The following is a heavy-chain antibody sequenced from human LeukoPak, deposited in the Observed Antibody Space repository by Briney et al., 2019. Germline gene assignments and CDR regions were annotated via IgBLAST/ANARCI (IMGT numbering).Heavy chain of an antibody. V-gene: IGHV1-2*02. J-gene: IGHJ4*02. Sequence: ASVKVSCKASGSTFTGYCIHWVRHAPGQGLEWMGWIIPNSGGTNYAQNFQGRVTMTRDTSISTAYMELTSLRSDDTALYYCARTLTGGRGGYFDYWGQGTLVTVSS. CDR2: IIPNSGGT. CDR1: GSTFTGYC. CDR3: ARTLTGGRGGYFDY. D-gene: IGHD3-9*01.